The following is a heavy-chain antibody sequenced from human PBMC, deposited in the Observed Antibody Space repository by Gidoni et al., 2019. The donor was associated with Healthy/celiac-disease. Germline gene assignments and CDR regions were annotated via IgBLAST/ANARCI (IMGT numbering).Heavy chain of an antibody. CDR2: ISGSGGST. V-gene: IGHV3-23*01. CDR1: GFTFSSYA. CDR3: AKGDDYGDWVSLDP. J-gene: IGHJ5*02. D-gene: IGHD4-17*01. Sequence: EVQLLESGGGLVQPGGSLRLSCAASGFTFSSYAMSWVRQAPGKGVGWVSAISGSGGSTYYADSVKGRFTISRDNSKNTLYLQMNSLRAEDTAVYYCAKGDDYGDWVSLDPWGQGTLVTVSS.